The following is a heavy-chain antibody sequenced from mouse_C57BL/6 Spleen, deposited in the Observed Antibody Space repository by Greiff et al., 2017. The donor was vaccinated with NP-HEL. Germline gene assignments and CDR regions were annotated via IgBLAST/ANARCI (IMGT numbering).Heavy chain of an antibody. CDR3: ARRGKTDYFDY. CDR1: GYTFTDYY. V-gene: IGHV1-19*01. Sequence: EVQLQQSGPVLVKPGASVKMSCKASGYTFTDYYMNWVKQSHGKSLEWIGVINPYNGGTSYNQKFKGKATLTVDKSSNTAYMELNSLTSEDSAVYYCARRGKTDYFDYWGQGTTLTVSS. CDR2: INPYNGGT. J-gene: IGHJ2*01.